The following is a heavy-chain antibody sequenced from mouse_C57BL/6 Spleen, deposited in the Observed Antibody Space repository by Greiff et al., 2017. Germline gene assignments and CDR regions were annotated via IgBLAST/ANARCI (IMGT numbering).Heavy chain of an antibody. V-gene: IGHV5-16*01. CDR2: INYDGSST. CDR1: GFTFSDYY. J-gene: IGHJ4*01. CDR3: ARDRSEPGYYAIDY. Sequence: EVMLVESEGGLVQPGSSMKLSCTASGFTFSDYYMAWVRQVPEKGLEWVANINYDGSSTYYLDSLKSRFIISRDNAKNILYLQMSSLKSEDTATYYCARDRSEPGYYAIDYWGQGTSVTVSS.